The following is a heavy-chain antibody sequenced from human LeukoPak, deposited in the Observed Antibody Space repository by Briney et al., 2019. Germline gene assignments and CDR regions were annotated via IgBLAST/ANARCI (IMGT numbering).Heavy chain of an antibody. CDR3: ARRYCSGGSCYFPTDAFDI. Sequence: ASVKVSCKASGYTFTSYGISWVRRAPGQGLEWMGWISAYNGNTNYAQKLQGRVTMTTDTSTSTAYMELRSLRSDDTAVYYCARRYCSGGSCYFPTDAFDIWGQGTMVTVSS. CDR1: GYTFTSYG. CDR2: ISAYNGNT. V-gene: IGHV1-18*01. J-gene: IGHJ3*02. D-gene: IGHD2-15*01.